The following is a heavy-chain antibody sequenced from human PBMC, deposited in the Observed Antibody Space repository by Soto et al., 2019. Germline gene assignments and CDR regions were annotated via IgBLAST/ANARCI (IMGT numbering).Heavy chain of an antibody. CDR2: IIPILGIA. CDR3: AREDDFWSGYYRVDY. Sequence: ASVKVSCKASGGTFSSYTISWVRQAPGQGLEWMGRIIPILGIANYAQKFQGRVTITADKSTSTAYMELSSLRSEDTAVYYCAREDDFWSGYYRVDYWGQGTLVTVSS. J-gene: IGHJ4*02. CDR1: GGTFSSYT. V-gene: IGHV1-69*04. D-gene: IGHD3-3*01.